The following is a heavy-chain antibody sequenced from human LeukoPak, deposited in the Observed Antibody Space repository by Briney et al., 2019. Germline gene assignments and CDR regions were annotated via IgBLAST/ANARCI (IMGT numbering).Heavy chain of an antibody. D-gene: IGHD2-2*01. CDR2: INPSGGST. CDR1: GYTFTSYY. V-gene: IGHV1-46*01. CDR3: ARASWDIVVVPAAIGGWFDP. Sequence: ASVKVSCKASGYTFTSYYMHWVRQAPGQGLEWMGIINPSGGSTSYAQKFQGRVTMTRDMSTSTVYMELSSLRSEDTAVYYCARASWDIVVVPAAIGGWFDPWGQGTLVTVPS. J-gene: IGHJ5*02.